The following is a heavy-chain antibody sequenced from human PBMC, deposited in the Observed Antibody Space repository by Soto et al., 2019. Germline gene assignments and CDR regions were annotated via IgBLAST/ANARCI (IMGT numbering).Heavy chain of an antibody. V-gene: IGHV1-69*13. CDR1: GGTFSSYA. D-gene: IGHD5-12*01. CDR2: IIPIFGTA. J-gene: IGHJ4*02. CDR3: ARDLDGYNYDY. Sequence: GASVKVSCKASGGTFSSYATSWVRQAPGQGLEWMGGIIPIFGTANYAQKFQGRVTITADESTSTAYMELSSLRSEDTAMYYCARDLDGYNYDYWGQGTLVTVSS.